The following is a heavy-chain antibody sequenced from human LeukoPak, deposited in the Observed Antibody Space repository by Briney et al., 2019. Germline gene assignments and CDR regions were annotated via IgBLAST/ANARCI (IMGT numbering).Heavy chain of an antibody. J-gene: IGHJ4*02. CDR2: IYTSGST. CDR3: ARADYYYDNSGYHYYFDY. V-gene: IGHV4-4*07. D-gene: IGHD3-22*01. Sequence: ASETLSLTCTVSGGSISSYYWSWIRQPAGKGLEWIGRIYTSGSTNYNPSLKSRVTMSVDTSKNQFSLKLSSVTAADTAVYYCARADYYYDNSGYHYYFDYWGQGTLVTVSS. CDR1: GGSISSYY.